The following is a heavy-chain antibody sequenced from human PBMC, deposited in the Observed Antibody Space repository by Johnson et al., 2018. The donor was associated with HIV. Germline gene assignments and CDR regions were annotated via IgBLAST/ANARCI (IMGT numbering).Heavy chain of an antibody. D-gene: IGHD3-3*01. CDR2: IKQDGSEK. V-gene: IGHV3-7*03. CDR3: ARNLQASFYDFWSDCNAFDI. Sequence: VQLVESGGGLVQPGGSLRVSCAASGFTVSSNYMSWVRQAPGKGLEWVANIKQDGSEKYYVDSVKGRFTISRDNAKNSLYLQMNSLRAEDTALYYCARNLQASFYDFWSDCNAFDIWGQGTMVTVSS. J-gene: IGHJ3*02. CDR1: GFTVSSNY.